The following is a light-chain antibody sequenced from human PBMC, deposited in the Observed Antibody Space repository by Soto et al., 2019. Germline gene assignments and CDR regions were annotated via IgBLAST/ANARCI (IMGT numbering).Light chain of an antibody. V-gene: IGKV1-33*01. J-gene: IGKJ2*01. CDR3: QQYENLPYT. Sequence: DLQMTQSPSSLSASVGDRVTITCQASQDISNYLNWYQQKPGKAPKLLIYDASDLETGVPSRFSGSGSGTDFTFTISSLQPEDIATYYCQQYENLPYTFGQGTKLEI. CDR1: QDISNY. CDR2: DAS.